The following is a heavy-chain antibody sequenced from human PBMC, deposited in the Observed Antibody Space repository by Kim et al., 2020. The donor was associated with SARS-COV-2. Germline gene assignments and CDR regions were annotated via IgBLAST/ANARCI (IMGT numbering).Heavy chain of an antibody. D-gene: IGHD6-6*01. V-gene: IGHV4-4*02. CDR3: ARGRAVSSSSREKYNWFDP. CDR2: IYHSGST. Sequence: SETLSLTCAVSGGSISSSNWWSWVRQPPGKGLEWIGEIYHSGSTNYNPSLKSRVTISVDKSKNQFSLKLSSVTAADTAVYYCARGRAVSSSSREKYNWFDPWGQGTLVTVSS. J-gene: IGHJ5*02. CDR1: GGSISSSNW.